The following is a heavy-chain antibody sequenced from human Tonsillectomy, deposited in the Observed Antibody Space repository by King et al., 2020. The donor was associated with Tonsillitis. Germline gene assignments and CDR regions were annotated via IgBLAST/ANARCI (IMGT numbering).Heavy chain of an antibody. CDR2: ISSSSTYT. CDR1: GFTFSDYY. D-gene: IGHD1-26*01. CDR3: ARGSGTYGSPVDS. J-gene: IGHJ4*02. V-gene: IGHV3-11*06. Sequence: VQLVESGGGLVKPGGSLRLSCAASGFTFSDYYMSWIRQAPGKGLEWVSYISSSSTYTNYADSVKGRFTISRDNAKNSLSLQVNSLRAEDTAVYYCARGSGTYGSPVDSWGPGPLVTVSS.